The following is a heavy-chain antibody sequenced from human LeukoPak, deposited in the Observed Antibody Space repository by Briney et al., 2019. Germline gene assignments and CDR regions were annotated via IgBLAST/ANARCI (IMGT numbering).Heavy chain of an antibody. Sequence: SQTLSLTCTVSGDSISSGDYYWSWIRQPPGEGLEWIGYIYYSGSTYYNPSLKSRVTISVDTCKNQFSLKLTSVTAADTAVYYCAGGLLTDPDYWGQGTLVTVSS. CDR3: AGGLLTDPDY. CDR2: IYYSGST. J-gene: IGHJ4*02. D-gene: IGHD2-21*02. V-gene: IGHV4-30-4*01. CDR1: GDSISSGDYY.